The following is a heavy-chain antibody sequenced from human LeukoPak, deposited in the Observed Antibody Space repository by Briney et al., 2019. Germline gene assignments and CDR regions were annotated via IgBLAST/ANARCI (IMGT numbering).Heavy chain of an antibody. J-gene: IGHJ3*02. D-gene: IGHD5-24*01. CDR3: ARKMATIFDAFDI. CDR2: ISSSSSYI. CDR1: GFTFSSYS. Sequence: GGSLRLSCAASGFTFSSYSMNWVRQAPGKGLEWVSSISSSSSYIYYADSVKGRFTISRDNAKNSLYLQMNSLRAEDTAVYYCARKMATIFDAFDIWGQGTMVTVSS. V-gene: IGHV3-21*01.